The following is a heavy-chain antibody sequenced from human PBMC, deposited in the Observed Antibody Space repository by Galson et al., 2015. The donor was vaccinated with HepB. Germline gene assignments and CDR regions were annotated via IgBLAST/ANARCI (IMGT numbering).Heavy chain of an antibody. CDR3: VRHSGWYPDY. J-gene: IGHJ4*02. CDR1: GDSVSSDSAT. CDR2: TYYRSKWYN. V-gene: IGHV6-1*01. D-gene: IGHD6-19*01. Sequence: CAISGDSVSSDSATWNWIRQSPSRGLEWLGRTYYRSKWYNDYAVSVKSRITINPDTSKHQFSLQLNSVTAADTAVYYCVRHSGWYPDYWGQGTQVTVSS.